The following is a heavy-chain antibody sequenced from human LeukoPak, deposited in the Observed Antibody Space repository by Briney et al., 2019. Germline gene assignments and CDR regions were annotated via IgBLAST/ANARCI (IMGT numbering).Heavy chain of an antibody. V-gene: IGHV4-61*02. CDR2: IYTSGST. Sequence: SETLSLTCTVSGGSISSGSYYWSWIRQPAGKGLEWIGRIYTSGSTNYNPSLKSRVTMSVDTSKNQFSLKLSSVTAADTAVYYCASNYYDSSGYYPEFDYWGQGTLVTVSS. CDR1: GGSISSGSYY. J-gene: IGHJ4*02. D-gene: IGHD3-22*01. CDR3: ASNYYDSSGYYPEFDY.